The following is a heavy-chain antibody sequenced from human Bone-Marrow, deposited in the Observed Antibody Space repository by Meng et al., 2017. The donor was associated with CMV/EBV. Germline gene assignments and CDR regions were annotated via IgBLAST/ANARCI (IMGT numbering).Heavy chain of an antibody. J-gene: IGHJ5*02. CDR3: ARGLRTGLNWFDP. Sequence: GGSLRLSCAASGFTFSSYWISWVRQAPGKGLEWVANIKQDGSEKYYVDSVKGRFTISRDNAKNSLYLQMNSLRAEDTAVYYCARGLRTGLNWFDPWGQGTLVTVSS. D-gene: IGHD3/OR15-3a*01. V-gene: IGHV3-7*01. CDR1: GFTFSSYW. CDR2: IKQDGSEK.